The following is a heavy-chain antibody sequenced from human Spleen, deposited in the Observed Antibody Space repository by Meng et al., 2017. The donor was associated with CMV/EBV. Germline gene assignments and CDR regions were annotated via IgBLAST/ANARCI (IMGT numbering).Heavy chain of an antibody. V-gene: IGHV4-31*11. CDR3: AKSSHFDY. CDR1: GDSITSDSYY. Sequence: SETLSLTCDVSGDSITSDSYYWNWIRHLPGKGLEWIGYISSRGNTYYNPSLQSRLTISLHVSKNHFSLELYSVTAADTAVYYCAKSSHFDYWGQGTLVTVSS. J-gene: IGHJ4*02. CDR2: ISSRGNT.